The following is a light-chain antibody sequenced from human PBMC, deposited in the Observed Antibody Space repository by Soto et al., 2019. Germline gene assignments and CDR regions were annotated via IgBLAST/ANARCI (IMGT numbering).Light chain of an antibody. CDR3: QQYGSSPPWT. V-gene: IGKV3-20*01. CDR1: QSVSSSF. Sequence: EMVLTQSPGTLYLSPGERATLSCRASQSVSSSFLAWYQQKPGQAPRLLIYGASSRATGIPDRFSGSGSGTDFTLTISRLEPGDFAVYYCQQYGSSPPWTFGQGTKVEIK. J-gene: IGKJ1*01. CDR2: GAS.